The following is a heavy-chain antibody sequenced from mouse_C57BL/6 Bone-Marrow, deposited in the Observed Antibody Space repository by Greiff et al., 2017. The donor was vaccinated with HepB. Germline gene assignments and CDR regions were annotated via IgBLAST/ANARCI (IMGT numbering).Heavy chain of an antibody. CDR1: GFDIKDYY. Sequence: EVMLVESGAELVKPGASVKLSCTASGFDIKDYYMHWVKQRTEQGLEWIGRIDPEDGETKYAPKFQGKATITADTSSNTAYLQLSSLTSEDTAVYYCVITGGVPFDYWGQGTTLTVSS. V-gene: IGHV14-2*01. J-gene: IGHJ2*01. D-gene: IGHD4-1*01. CDR3: VITGGVPFDY. CDR2: IDPEDGET.